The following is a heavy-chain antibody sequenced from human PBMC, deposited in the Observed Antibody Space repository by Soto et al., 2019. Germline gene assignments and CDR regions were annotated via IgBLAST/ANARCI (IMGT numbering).Heavy chain of an antibody. CDR3: VRGLLAFFDF. V-gene: IGHV3-23*01. D-gene: IGHD3-3*02. Sequence: GGSLRLSCAASGFTFSNHAMSWVRQAPGKGLEWVSAVSGGGGSSFYADSVKGRFTISRDNSKNTVSLQMSGLRVEDTALYYCVRGLLAFFDFWGQGTPVTV. CDR1: GFTFSNHA. CDR2: VSGGGGSS. J-gene: IGHJ4*02.